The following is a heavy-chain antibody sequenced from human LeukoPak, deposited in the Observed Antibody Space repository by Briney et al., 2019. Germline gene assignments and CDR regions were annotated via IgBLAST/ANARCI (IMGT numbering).Heavy chain of an antibody. V-gene: IGHV1-18*01. CDR3: AREPMVRGVIRSDY. D-gene: IGHD3-10*01. J-gene: IGHJ4*02. CDR2: ISAYNGNT. CDR1: GYTFTSYG. Sequence: GASVKVSCKASGYTFTSYGISWVRQAPGQGLERMGWISAYNGNTNYAQKLQGRVTMTTDTSTSTAYMELRSLRSDDTAVYYCAREPMVRGVIRSDYWGQGTLVTVSS.